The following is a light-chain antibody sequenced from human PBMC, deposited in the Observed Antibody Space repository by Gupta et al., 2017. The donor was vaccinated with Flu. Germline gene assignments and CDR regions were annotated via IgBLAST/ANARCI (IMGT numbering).Light chain of an antibody. CDR1: QGLVYVDGNIY. V-gene: IGKV2-30*01. CDR3: MQGKKRPYT. Sequence: DVVLTQSPLSLSVALGQPASISCRSTQGLVYVDGNIYLSWIQQRPGQSPRRLIYKGSTRDSGVPERFSGSGSDTDFTLKISRGEADDVGVYYCMQGKKRPYTFGQGTKLEIK. CDR2: KGS. J-gene: IGKJ2*01.